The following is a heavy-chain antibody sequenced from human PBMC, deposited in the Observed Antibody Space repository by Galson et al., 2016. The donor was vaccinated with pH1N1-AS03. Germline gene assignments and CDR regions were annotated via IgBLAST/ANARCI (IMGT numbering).Heavy chain of an antibody. CDR2: ISYDGGDK. Sequence: SLRLSCAASGFTFSTHIMHWVRQAPGKGLEWVAAISYDGGDKFYADSVKGRFTISRDNSKNTLYLQMNSLRTEDTALYYCAREEGGFGSNWLQTDAFDIWGQGTMVTVSS. J-gene: IGHJ3*02. V-gene: IGHV3-30-3*01. D-gene: IGHD6-13*01. CDR3: AREEGGFGSNWLQTDAFDI. CDR1: GFTFSTHI.